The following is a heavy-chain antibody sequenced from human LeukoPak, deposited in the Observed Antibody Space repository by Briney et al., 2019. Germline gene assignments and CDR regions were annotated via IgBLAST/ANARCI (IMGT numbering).Heavy chain of an antibody. J-gene: IGHJ3*01. D-gene: IGHD7-27*01. Sequence: GGSLRLSCAASAFTFSDYSMNWARQAPGKGLEWISYIYTSSSTMYYADSVMGRFTISRDNAKESLYLQMNSLRDEDTAVYYCAREDDSWGPNNLDLWGQGTMVTVSS. CDR3: AREDDSWGPNNLDL. CDR1: AFTFSDYS. CDR2: IYTSSSTM. V-gene: IGHV3-48*02.